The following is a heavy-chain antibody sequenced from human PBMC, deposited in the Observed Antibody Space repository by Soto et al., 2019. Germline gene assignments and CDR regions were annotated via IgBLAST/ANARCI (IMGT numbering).Heavy chain of an antibody. D-gene: IGHD3-10*01. Sequence: ASVKVSCKASGYTFTGYYMHWVRQAPGQGLEWMGWINPNSGGTNYAQKFQGWVTMTRDTSISTAYMELSRLRSDDTAVYYCARAAYYGSGSYYNVDYYYYMDVWGKGTTVTVSS. J-gene: IGHJ6*03. CDR3: ARAAYYGSGSYYNVDYYYYMDV. CDR2: INPNSGGT. CDR1: GYTFTGYY. V-gene: IGHV1-2*04.